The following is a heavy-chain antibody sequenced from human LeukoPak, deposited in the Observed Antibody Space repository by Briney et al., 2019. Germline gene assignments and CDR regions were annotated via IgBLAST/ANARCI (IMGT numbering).Heavy chain of an antibody. CDR3: ARAAVAVRAFDI. CDR2: INPNSGGT. CDR1: GYTFNTHG. Sequence: GASVKVSCKASGYTFNTHGISWVRQAPGQGLEWMGWINPNSGGTNYAQKFQGRVTMTRDTSISTAYMELSRLRSDDTAVYYCARAAVAVRAFDIWGQGTMVTVSS. D-gene: IGHD6-19*01. V-gene: IGHV1-2*02. J-gene: IGHJ3*02.